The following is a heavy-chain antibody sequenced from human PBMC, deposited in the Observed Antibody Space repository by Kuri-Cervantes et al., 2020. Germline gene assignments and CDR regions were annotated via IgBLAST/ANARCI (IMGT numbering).Heavy chain of an antibody. V-gene: IGHV4-34*01. CDR2: INHSGST. D-gene: IGHD6-19*01. Sequence: SETLSLTCAVYGGSFSGYYWSWIRQPPGKGLEWIGEINHSGSTNYNPSLKSRVTISVDTSKNRFSLKLSSVTAADTAVYYCARSPGSGWSNWGQGTLVTVSS. CDR1: GGSFSGYY. J-gene: IGHJ4*02. CDR3: ARSPGSGWSN.